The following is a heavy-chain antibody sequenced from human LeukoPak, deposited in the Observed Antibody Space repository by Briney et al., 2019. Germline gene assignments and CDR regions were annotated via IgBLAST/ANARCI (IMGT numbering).Heavy chain of an antibody. J-gene: IGHJ6*03. CDR2: ISGSGGNT. CDR1: GFTFSSYA. D-gene: IGHD3-22*01. CDR3: AKEDGVTMIVVARGMDV. V-gene: IGHV3-23*01. Sequence: GGSLGLSCAASGFTFSSYAMSWVRQAPGKGLEWVSAISGSGGNTYYADSVKGRFTISRDNSKNTLYLQMNSLRAEDTAIYYCAKEDGVTMIVVARGMDVWGKGTTVTVSS.